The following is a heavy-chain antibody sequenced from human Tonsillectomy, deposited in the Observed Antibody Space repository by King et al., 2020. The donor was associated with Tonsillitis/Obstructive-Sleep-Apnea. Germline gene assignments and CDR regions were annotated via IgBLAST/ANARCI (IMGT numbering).Heavy chain of an antibody. CDR1: GFTFSSYA. Sequence: QLVQSGGGVVQPGRSLRLSCAASGFTFSSYAMHWVRQAPGKGLEWVALISYDGSDKYYADSVKGRFTISRDNSKNTLYLQMNSLRTDDTAVYYCARNLRGKRYGLGDYWGQGTLVTVSS. J-gene: IGHJ4*02. CDR2: ISYDGSDK. V-gene: IGHV3-30*04. CDR3: ARNLRGKRYGLGDY. D-gene: IGHD5-18*01.